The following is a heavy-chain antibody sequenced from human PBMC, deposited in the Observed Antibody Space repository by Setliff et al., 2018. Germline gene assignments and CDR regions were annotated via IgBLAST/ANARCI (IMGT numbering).Heavy chain of an antibody. CDR1: GGSISSSNPY. CDR2: IYSNGNT. J-gene: IGHJ6*03. CDR3: ARHKSNGSGSYPSLYMDV. V-gene: IGHV4-39*01. D-gene: IGHD3-10*01. Sequence: PSETLSLTCTVSGGSISSSNPYWGWIRQPPGMGLEWIGTIYSNGNTYYNPSLKSRLIISVDAPDNQFSVKLSSVTAADTAVYYCARHKSNGSGSYPSLYMDVWGKGIMVTVSS.